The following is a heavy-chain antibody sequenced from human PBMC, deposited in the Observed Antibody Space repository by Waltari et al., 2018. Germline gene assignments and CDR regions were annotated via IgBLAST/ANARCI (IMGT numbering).Heavy chain of an antibody. V-gene: IGHV4-39*01. CDR3: ARHESYYDFWSGRYYYYGMDV. CDR2: IYYSGST. CDR1: GGSISSSSYY. J-gene: IGHJ6*02. Sequence: QLQLQESGPGLVKPSETLSLTCTVPGGSISSSSYYWGWIRQPPGKGLGWIGSIYYSGSTYYNPSLKSRVTISVDTSKNQFSLKLSSVTAADTAVYYCARHESYYDFWSGRYYYYGMDVWGQGTTVTVSS. D-gene: IGHD3-3*01.